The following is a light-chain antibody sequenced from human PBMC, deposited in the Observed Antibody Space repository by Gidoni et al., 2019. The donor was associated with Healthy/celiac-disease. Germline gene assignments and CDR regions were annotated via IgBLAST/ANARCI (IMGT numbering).Light chain of an antibody. CDR1: QSVSSY. CDR2: DAS. CDR3: QQRSNWPLT. V-gene: IGKV3-11*01. Sequence: EIVLTQSPATLSLSPGERATLSCRASQSVSSYLAWHQQNPGQAPRLLIYDASNRATGIPARFSGSGSGTDFTLTISSLEPEDFAVYYCQQRSNWPLTFGGGTKVEIK. J-gene: IGKJ4*01.